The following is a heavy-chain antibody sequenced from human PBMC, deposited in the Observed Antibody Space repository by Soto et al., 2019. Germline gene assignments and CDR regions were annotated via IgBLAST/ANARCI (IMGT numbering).Heavy chain of an antibody. CDR3: TTDPSFGIFGVLGDYGMDV. D-gene: IGHD3-3*01. V-gene: IGHV3-15*07. CDR1: GFTFSNAW. CDR2: IKSKTDGGTT. Sequence: GGSLRLSCAASGFTFSNAWMNWVRQAPGKGLEWVGRIKSKTDGGTTDYAAPVKGRFTISRDDSKNTLYLQMNSLKTEDTAVYYCTTDPSFGIFGVLGDYGMDVWGQGTTVTVSS. J-gene: IGHJ6*02.